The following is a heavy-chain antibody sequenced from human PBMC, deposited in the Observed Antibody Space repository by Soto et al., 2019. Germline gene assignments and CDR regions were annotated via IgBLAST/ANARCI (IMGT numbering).Heavy chain of an antibody. CDR2: INHSGST. V-gene: IGHV4-34*01. D-gene: IGHD3-3*01. CDR3: ARGRTYYDFWSGYPLHFDY. CDR1: GGSFSGYY. Sequence: SETLSLTCAVYGGSFSGYYWSWIRQPPGKGLEWIGEINHSGSTNYNPSLKSRVTISVDTSKNQFSLKLSSVTAADTAVYYCARGRTYYDFWSGYPLHFDYWGKGTLVTVSS. J-gene: IGHJ4*02.